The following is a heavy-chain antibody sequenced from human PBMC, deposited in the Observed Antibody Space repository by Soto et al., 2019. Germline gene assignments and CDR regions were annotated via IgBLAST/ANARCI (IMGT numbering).Heavy chain of an antibody. V-gene: IGHV5-51*01. J-gene: IGHJ5*02. CDR1: GYDFATFW. CDR2: TYPDDSDV. CDR3: ARHRNAGWFDT. Sequence: GESLKISCKASGYDFATFWIVWVRQVPGKGLEWMGVTYPDDSDVTYSPPSQGQVTISADKSTTTAYLHWRDLGASDTAIYYCARHRNAGWFDTWGQGTPVTVSS.